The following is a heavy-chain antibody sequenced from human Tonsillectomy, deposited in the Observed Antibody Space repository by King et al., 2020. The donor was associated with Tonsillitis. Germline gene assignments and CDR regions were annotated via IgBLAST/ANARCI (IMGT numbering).Heavy chain of an antibody. D-gene: IGHD3-16*02. J-gene: IGHJ4*02. CDR1: GGTFSSYS. CDR3: ARTITCGGAIPTYYFDY. Sequence: QLVQSGAEVKKPGSSVKVSCKASGGTFSSYSFSWVRQAPGQGLEWMGRIIPMFDIADYAQKFQGRVTITADKSTSTAYMEVSSLRSEDTAVYYCARTITCGGAIPTYYFDYWGQGTMVTVSS. V-gene: IGHV1-69*09. CDR2: IIPMFDIA.